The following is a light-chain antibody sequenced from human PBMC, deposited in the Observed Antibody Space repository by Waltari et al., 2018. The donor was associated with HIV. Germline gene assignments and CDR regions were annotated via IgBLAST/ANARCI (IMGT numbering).Light chain of an antibody. J-gene: IGLJ1*01. CDR1: ALPKQY. V-gene: IGLV3-25*03. Sequence: SYELTQPPSVSVSPGQTARITCSGDALPKQYAYWYQQKPGQAHLLVIYKDNERPSGIPERFSGSSSGTTVTLTISGVHTEDEADYYCQSADSTGSYPDVFGTGTKVTVL. CDR3: QSADSTGSYPDV. CDR2: KDN.